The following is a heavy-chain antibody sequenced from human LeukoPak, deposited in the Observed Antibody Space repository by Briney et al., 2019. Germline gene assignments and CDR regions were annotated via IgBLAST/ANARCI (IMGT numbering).Heavy chain of an antibody. CDR3: AREDPYYDILTGRYYYFDY. CDR1: GFTFSSYE. Sequence: PGGSLRLSCAASGFTFSSYEMNWVRQAPGKGLEWVSYISSSGSTIYYADSVKGRFTISRDNAKNSLYLQMNGLRAEDTAVYYCAREDPYYDILTGRYYYFDYWGQGTLVTVSS. CDR2: ISSSGSTI. V-gene: IGHV3-48*03. D-gene: IGHD3-9*01. J-gene: IGHJ4*02.